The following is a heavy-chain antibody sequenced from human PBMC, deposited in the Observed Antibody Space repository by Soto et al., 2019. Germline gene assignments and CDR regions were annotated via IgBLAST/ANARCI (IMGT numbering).Heavy chain of an antibody. CDR1: GYSIRSGYY. Sequence: SETLSLTCSVSGYSIRSGYYWDRIRQPPGKGLERIGSIYHNGATYYNASLKSRVTILADTSKNQISLKVSSVTAAVTAVYYCARDSTMTTQEGCDYWGPGTLVTVSS. J-gene: IGHJ4*02. CDR3: ARDSTMTTQEGCDY. V-gene: IGHV4-38-2*02. CDR2: IYHNGAT. D-gene: IGHD3-22*01.